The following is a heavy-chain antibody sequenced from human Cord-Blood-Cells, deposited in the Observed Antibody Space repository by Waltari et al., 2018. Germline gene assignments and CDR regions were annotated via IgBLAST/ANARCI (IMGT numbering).Heavy chain of an antibody. D-gene: IGHD3-3*01. CDR1: GFTVSSNY. J-gene: IGHJ4*02. CDR3: ARDRGYYDFWSGYDY. CDR2: IYSGGST. Sequence: EVQLVESGGGLVQPGGSLRLSCAASGFTVSSNYMSWVRQAPGKGLEWVSVIYSGGSTYYADSVKGRFTISRDNSKNTLYLQMNSLRAEDTAVDYCARDRGYYDFWSGYDYWGQGTLVTVSS. V-gene: IGHV3-66*01.